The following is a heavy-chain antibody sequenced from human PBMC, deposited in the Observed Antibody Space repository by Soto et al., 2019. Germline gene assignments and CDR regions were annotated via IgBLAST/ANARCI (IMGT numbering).Heavy chain of an antibody. CDR1: GFTFSSFV. Sequence: DVQLVESGGGLVKPGGSLTLSCAASGFTFSSFVMHWVRQAPGKGLEWVSSISTSSGSIYYGDSVKGRFTISRDNAKNSRSLQMNNLRAEGTAVYSCVSDTDTYVQMVFDSWGQGTLVTVSS. CDR2: ISTSSGSI. J-gene: IGHJ4*02. V-gene: IGHV3-21*06. CDR3: VSDTDTYVQMVFDS. D-gene: IGHD5-18*01.